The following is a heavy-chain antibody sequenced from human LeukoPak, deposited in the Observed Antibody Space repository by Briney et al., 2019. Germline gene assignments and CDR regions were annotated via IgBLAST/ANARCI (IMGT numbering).Heavy chain of an antibody. CDR3: ARSPMDYGDYYFDY. D-gene: IGHD4-17*01. J-gene: IGHJ4*02. CDR1: GGSISSYY. CDR2: IYYSGST. Sequence: SETLSLTCTVSGGSISSYYRSWIRQPPGKGLEWIGYIYYSGSTNYNPSLKSRVTISVDTSKNQFSLKLSSVTAADTAVYYCARSPMDYGDYYFDYWGQGTLVTVSS. V-gene: IGHV4-59*01.